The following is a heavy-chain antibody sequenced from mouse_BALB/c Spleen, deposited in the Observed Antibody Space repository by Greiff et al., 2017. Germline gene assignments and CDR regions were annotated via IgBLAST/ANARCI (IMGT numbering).Heavy chain of an antibody. Sequence: VKLMESGGGFVQPGGSLKLSRAASGFTFSSYGMSLVRPTPDQRLELVATINSNGGSTDYPDSVKGRFTISRDNAKNTLYLQMSSLKSGDTARYYCARHLQIYDDCDWAMDYWGQGTSVTVSS. CDR1: GFTFSSYG. CDR2: INSNGGST. V-gene: IGHV5-6-3*01. J-gene: IGHJ4*01. D-gene: IGHD2-4*01. CDR3: ARHLQIYDDCDWAMDY.